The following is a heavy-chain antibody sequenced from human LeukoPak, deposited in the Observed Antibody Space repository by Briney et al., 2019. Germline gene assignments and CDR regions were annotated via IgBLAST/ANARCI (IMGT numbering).Heavy chain of an antibody. J-gene: IGHJ6*02. V-gene: IGHV3-23*01. Sequence: GGSLRLSCAASGFTFSGHSMTWVRQTPGKGLEWVSVIFGNGVKTYYADSLKGRFTISRDYSKSTLYLQMNSLRADDTAVYYCARVGDWSNYFGMDAWGQGTTVSVSS. CDR1: GFTFSGHS. CDR3: ARVGDWSNYFGMDA. D-gene: IGHD3-16*01. CDR2: IFGNGVKT.